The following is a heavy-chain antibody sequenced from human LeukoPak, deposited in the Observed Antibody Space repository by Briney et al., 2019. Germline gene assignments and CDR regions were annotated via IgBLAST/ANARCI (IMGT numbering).Heavy chain of an antibody. CDR3: AREHSSSWDQFDY. D-gene: IGHD6-13*01. CDR2: FNPENGNT. V-gene: IGHV1-18*01. Sequence: ASVKVSCKASGYSFVGYGITWVRQAPGQGLEWMGWFNPENGNTNYAQKVQGRVTMTADTFTSTPYTELRSLRPDDTAVYYCAREHSSSWDQFDYWGQGTLVTVSS. CDR1: GYSFVGYG. J-gene: IGHJ4*02.